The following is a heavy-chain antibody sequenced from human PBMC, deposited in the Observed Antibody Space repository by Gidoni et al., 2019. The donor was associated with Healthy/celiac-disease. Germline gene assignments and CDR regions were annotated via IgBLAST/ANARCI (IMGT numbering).Heavy chain of an antibody. CDR2: ISSSSSYI. CDR3: ARDVDSSGWVLDY. V-gene: IGHV3-21*01. Sequence: EVQLVESGGGLVKPGGSLTLSCAASGFTFSSYSMNWVRQAPGKGLEWVSSISSSSSYIYYAASVKGRFTISRDNAKNSLYLQMNSLRAEDTAVYYCARDVDSSGWVLDYWGQGTLVTVSS. D-gene: IGHD6-19*01. CDR1: GFTFSSYS. J-gene: IGHJ4*02.